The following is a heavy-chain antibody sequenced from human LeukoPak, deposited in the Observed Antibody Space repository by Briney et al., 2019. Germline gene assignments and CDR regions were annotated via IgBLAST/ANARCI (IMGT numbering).Heavy chain of an antibody. CDR2: IYYSGST. Sequence: PSETLSLTCTVSGGSISSGGYYWSWIRLHPGKGLEWIGYIYYSGSTYYNPSLKSRVTISVDTSKNQFSLKLSSVTAADTAVYYCARHKARKLSWFDPWGQGTLVTVSS. V-gene: IGHV4-31*03. CDR3: ARHKARKLSWFDP. CDR1: GGSISSGGYY. D-gene: IGHD1-7*01. J-gene: IGHJ5*02.